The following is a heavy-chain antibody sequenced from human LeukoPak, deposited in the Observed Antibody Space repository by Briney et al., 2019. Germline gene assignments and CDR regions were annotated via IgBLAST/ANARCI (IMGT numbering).Heavy chain of an antibody. D-gene: IGHD5-18*01. V-gene: IGHV3-21*01. CDR2: ISSGSSYI. CDR1: GFTFDTYS. J-gene: IGHJ6*03. Sequence: GGSLRLSCAASGFTFDTYSVNWVRQAPGKGLEWVSSISSGSSYIYFADSVRGRFTISRDNTKNYLYLQMNSLRAEDTAVYYCARASYRYSYENYYMDVWGKGTAVTVSS. CDR3: ARASYRYSYENYYMDV.